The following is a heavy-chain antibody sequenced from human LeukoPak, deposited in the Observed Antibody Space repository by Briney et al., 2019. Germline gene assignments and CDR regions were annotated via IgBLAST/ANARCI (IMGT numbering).Heavy chain of an antibody. CDR1: GGSFSGQY. J-gene: IGHJ4*02. CDR2: INHGGSI. CDR3: AGGDYHGSESYANY. V-gene: IGHV4-34*01. Sequence: SETLSLTCAVYGGSFSGQYWGWIRQPPGKGLEWIGEINHGGSISYDASLKSRVTISLDTSKNQFSLKLSSVTAADAAVYYCAGGDYHGSESYANYWGQGTLVTVSS. D-gene: IGHD3-10*01.